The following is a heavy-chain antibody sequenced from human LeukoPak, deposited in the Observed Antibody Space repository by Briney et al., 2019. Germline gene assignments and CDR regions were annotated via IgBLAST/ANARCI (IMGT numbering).Heavy chain of an antibody. CDR3: ARGTIPQYYFDY. Sequence: SETLSLTCTVSGGSISSYYWSWIRQPPGKGLEWIGYIYYSGSTNYNPSLKSRVTISVDTSKNQFSLKLSSVTAADTAVYYCARGTIPQYYFDYWGQGTLVTVSS. J-gene: IGHJ4*02. V-gene: IGHV4-59*01. D-gene: IGHD3-3*01. CDR2: IYYSGST. CDR1: GGSISSYY.